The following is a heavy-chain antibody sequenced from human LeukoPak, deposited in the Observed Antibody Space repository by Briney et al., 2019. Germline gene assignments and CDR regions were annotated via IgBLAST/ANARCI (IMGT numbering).Heavy chain of an antibody. V-gene: IGHV3-23*01. D-gene: IGHD2-15*01. CDR1: GFTFSSYA. CDR3: AKGSSDGCYSPVDY. J-gene: IGHJ4*02. CDR2: ICGNGGTT. Sequence: GGSLRLSCAASGFTFSSYAMSWVRQAPGKGLEWVSVICGNGGTTYCADSVKGRFTISRDNSKNTLSLQMSSLRAEDTAVYYCAKGSSDGCYSPVDYWGQGTRVTVSS.